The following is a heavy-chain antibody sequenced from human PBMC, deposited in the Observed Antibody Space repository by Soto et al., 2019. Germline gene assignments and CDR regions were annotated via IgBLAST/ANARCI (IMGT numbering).Heavy chain of an antibody. V-gene: IGHV4-59*12. CDR1: GDSISSSYS. J-gene: IGHJ4*02. D-gene: IGHD2-8*01. Sequence: PSEILSLTCTVSGDSISSSYSWRWIRQPPGRGLEWIGYVSHSGITRYNPSLQSRVSMSVDTSRNQFSLKLNSVTAADTAVYFCAREYCANDVCFQPDYWGQGALVTVSS. CDR3: AREYCANDVCFQPDY. CDR2: VSHSGIT.